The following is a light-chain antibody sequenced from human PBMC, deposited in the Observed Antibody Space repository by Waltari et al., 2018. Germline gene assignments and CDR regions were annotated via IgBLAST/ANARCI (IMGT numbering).Light chain of an antibody. Sequence: EVVLTQSPATLSLSPGERATPSCRASQSVRNFLVWYQQKPGQGPRPLIYDASNRATGIPARFIGSGSGTDFTLTISSLEPEDFAAYYCMQRTNWPLTFGGGTKVEIK. CDR3: MQRTNWPLT. V-gene: IGKV3-11*01. CDR1: QSVRNF. J-gene: IGKJ4*01. CDR2: DAS.